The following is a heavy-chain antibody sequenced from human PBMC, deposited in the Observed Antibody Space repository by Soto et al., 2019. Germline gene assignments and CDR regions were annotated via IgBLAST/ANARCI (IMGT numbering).Heavy chain of an antibody. Sequence: PGGSLRLSCAASGFTFSSYAMSWVRQAPGKGLEWVSAISGSGGSTYYADSVKGRFTISRDNSKNTLYLQMNSLRAEDTAVYYCAKDRYYDSAPLPYYFDYWGQGTLVTVSS. CDR1: GFTFSSYA. V-gene: IGHV3-23*01. D-gene: IGHD3-22*01. CDR2: ISGSGGST. J-gene: IGHJ4*02. CDR3: AKDRYYDSAPLPYYFDY.